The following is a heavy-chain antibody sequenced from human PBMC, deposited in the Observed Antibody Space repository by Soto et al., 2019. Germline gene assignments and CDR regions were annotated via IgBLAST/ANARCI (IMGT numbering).Heavy chain of an antibody. D-gene: IGHD3-9*01. J-gene: IGHJ4*02. CDR3: ARGPDILTGYYGPFDY. CDR2: IRNKANSYTT. CDR1: GFTFSDPY. V-gene: IGHV3-72*01. Sequence: SGFTFSDPYMDWVRQAPGKGLEWVGRIRNKANSYTTEYAASVKGRFAISRDDSENLLYLQMNSLKNEDTAVYYCARGPDILTGYYGPFDYWGRGTLVTVSS.